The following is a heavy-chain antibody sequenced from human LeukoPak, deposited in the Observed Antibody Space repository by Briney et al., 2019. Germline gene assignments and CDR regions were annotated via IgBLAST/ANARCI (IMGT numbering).Heavy chain of an antibody. CDR1: GGTFSSYA. V-gene: IGHV1-69*13. CDR3: ARGYYYGSGSYYNDLYYYYMDV. D-gene: IGHD3-10*01. Sequence: SVKVSCKASGGTFSSYAISWVRQAPGQGLEWMGGIIPIFGTANYAQKFQGRVTITPDESTSTAYMDLSRLRSEDTAVYYCARGYYYGSGSYYNDLYYYYMDVWGKGTTVTISS. CDR2: IIPIFGTA. J-gene: IGHJ6*03.